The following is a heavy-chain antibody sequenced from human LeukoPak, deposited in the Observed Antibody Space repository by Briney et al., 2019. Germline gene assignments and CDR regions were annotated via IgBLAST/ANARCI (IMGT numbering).Heavy chain of an antibody. CDR3: ARDLPPGAFDI. D-gene: IGHD7-27*01. CDR1: GGSISSHY. J-gene: IGHJ3*02. Sequence: SETLSLTCTVSGGSISSHYWSWIRQPPGKGLEWIGYIYYSGSTNYNPSLKSRVTISVDTSKNQFSLKLSSVTAADTAVYYCARDLPPGAFDIWGQGTMVTVSS. CDR2: IYYSGST. V-gene: IGHV4-59*11.